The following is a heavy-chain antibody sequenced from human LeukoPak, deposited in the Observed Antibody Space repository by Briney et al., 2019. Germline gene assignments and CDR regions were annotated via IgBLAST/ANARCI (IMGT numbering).Heavy chain of an antibody. CDR3: ARENYDFWSGYYDWFDP. CDR2: IYYSGST. V-gene: IGHV4-59*11. D-gene: IGHD3-3*01. CDR1: GGSISSHY. Sequence: SETLSLTCTVSGGSISSHYWSWIRQPPGKGLEWIGYIYYSGSTNYNPSLKSRVTISVDTSKNQFSPKLSSVTAADTAVYYCARENYDFWSGYYDWFDPWGQGTLVTVSS. J-gene: IGHJ5*02.